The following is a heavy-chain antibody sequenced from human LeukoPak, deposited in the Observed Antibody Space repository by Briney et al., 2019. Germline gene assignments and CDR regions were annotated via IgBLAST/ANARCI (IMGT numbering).Heavy chain of an antibody. CDR3: ARLWTYYYDSSGYYSGAFDI. V-gene: IGHV5-51*01. CDR2: ICPGDSDT. Sequence: KVGESLKISCKGSGYSFTSYWIGWVRQMPGKGLEWMGIICPGDSDTRYSPSFQGQVTISADKSISTAYLQWSSLKASDTAMYYCARLWTYYYDSSGYYSGAFDIWGQGTMVTVSS. D-gene: IGHD3-22*01. J-gene: IGHJ3*02. CDR1: GYSFTSYW.